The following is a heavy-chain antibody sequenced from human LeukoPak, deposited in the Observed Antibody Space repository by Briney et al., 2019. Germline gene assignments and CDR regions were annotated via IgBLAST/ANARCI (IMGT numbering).Heavy chain of an antibody. J-gene: IGHJ4*02. CDR1: GFTFTSSA. CDR2: IVVGSGNT. CDR3: AASSGYDSSGYYPSPIDY. V-gene: IGHV1-58*02. Sequence: SVKVSCKASGFTFTSSAMQWVRQARGQRLEWIGWIVVGSGNTNYAQKFQERVTITRDMSTGTAYMELSSLRSEDTAVYYCAASSGYDSSGYYPSPIDYWGQGTLVTVSS. D-gene: IGHD3-22*01.